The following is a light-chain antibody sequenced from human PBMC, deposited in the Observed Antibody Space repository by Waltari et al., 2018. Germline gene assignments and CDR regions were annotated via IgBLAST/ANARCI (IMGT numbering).Light chain of an antibody. CDR3: AAWDDSLSVTYV. CDR1: NSNIGRNS. J-gene: IGLJ1*01. V-gene: IGLV1-47*01. CDR2: RDN. Sequence: QSVLTQPPSTSGTPRQTVTISCAGTNSNIGRNSVCWYQQLPGTAPKLLIYRDNQRPSGVPDRFSDSKSGTSAALAIRGLRSEDEADYYCAAWDDSLSVTYVFGSGPRVTV.